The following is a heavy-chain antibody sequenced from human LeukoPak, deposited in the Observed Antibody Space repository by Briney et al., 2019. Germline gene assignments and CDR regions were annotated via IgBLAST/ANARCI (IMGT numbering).Heavy chain of an antibody. CDR3: ARPVDYGSVA. J-gene: IGHJ5*02. CDR1: GFSLPSYW. D-gene: IGHD4-17*01. Sequence: GEALQIPSSGPGFSLPSYWIGWVRQTPGNGLEWMGIIYPGDSDTRYSSSFQVQVTISADISSSPVYLQWRNLKASDTGMYNCARPVDYGSVAWGQGTLVTVSS. V-gene: IGHV5-51*06. CDR2: IYPGDSDT.